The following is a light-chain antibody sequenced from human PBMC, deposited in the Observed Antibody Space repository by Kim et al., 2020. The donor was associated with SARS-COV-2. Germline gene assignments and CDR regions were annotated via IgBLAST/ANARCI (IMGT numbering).Light chain of an antibody. CDR1: KLGDKY. J-gene: IGLJ2*01. CDR2: QDS. V-gene: IGLV3-1*01. CDR3: QAWDSSTHG. Sequence: SYELTQPPSVSVSPGQTASITCSGDKLGDKYACWYQQKPGQSPVLVIYQDSKRPSGIPERFSGSNSGNTATLTISGTQAMDEADYYCQAWDSSTHGLGGG.